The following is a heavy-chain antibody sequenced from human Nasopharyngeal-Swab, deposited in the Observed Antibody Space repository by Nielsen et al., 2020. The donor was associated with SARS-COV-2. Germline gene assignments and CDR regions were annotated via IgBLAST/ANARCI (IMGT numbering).Heavy chain of an antibody. J-gene: IGHJ6*02. CDR1: GGTFSSYA. CDR2: IIPIFGTA. Sequence: SVQVSCKASGGTFSSYAISWVRQAPGQGLEWMGGIIPIFGTANYAQKFQGRVTITADESTSTAYMELSSLRSEDTAVYYCARSGWSTGGEYYYYGMDVWGQGTTVTVSS. CDR3: ARSGWSTGGEYYYYGMDV. V-gene: IGHV1-69*13. D-gene: IGHD3-10*01.